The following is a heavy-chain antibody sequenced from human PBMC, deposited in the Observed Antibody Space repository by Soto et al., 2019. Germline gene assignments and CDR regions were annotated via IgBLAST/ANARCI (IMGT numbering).Heavy chain of an antibody. J-gene: IGHJ4*02. V-gene: IGHV3-49*03. D-gene: IGHD4-17*01. CDR3: TREFSDYGDYVSDY. CDR2: IRSKAYGGTT. CDR1: GFTFGDYA. Sequence: GGSLRLSCTASGFTFGDYAMSWFRQAPGKGLEWVGFIRSKAYGGTTEYAASVKGRFTISRDDSKSIAYLQMNSLKTEDTAVYYCTREFSDYGDYVSDYWGQGTLVTVSS.